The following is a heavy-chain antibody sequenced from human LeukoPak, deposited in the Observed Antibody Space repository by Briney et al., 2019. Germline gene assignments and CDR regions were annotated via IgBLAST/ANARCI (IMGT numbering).Heavy chain of an antibody. CDR1: GGSISSYY. Sequence: PSETPSLTCTVSGGSISSYYWSWIRQPPGKGLEWIGYIYYSGSTNYNPSLKSRVTISVDTSKNQFSLKLSSVTAADTAVYYCARLGYYYDSSGYTDAFDIWGQGTMVTVSS. CDR2: IYYSGST. V-gene: IGHV4-59*01. J-gene: IGHJ3*02. D-gene: IGHD3-22*01. CDR3: ARLGYYYDSSGYTDAFDI.